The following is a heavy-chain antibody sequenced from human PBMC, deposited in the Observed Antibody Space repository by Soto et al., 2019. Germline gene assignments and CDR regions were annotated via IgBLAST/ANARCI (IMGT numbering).Heavy chain of an antibody. J-gene: IGHJ6*02. V-gene: IGHV3-23*01. CDR1: GFTFSSYA. CDR3: AKAARINMIVVVTADYHYGMDV. D-gene: IGHD3-22*01. CDR2: ISGSGGST. Sequence: EVQLLESGGGLVQPGVSLRLSCAASGFTFSSYAMSWVRHSPGKGLEWVSAISGSGGSTYYADSVKGRFTITRDNYKNTLYLQMNSLRAEDTAVYYCAKAARINMIVVVTADYHYGMDVWGQGTTVTVSS.